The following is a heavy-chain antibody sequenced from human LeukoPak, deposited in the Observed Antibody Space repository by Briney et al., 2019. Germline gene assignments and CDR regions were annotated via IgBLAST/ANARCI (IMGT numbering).Heavy chain of an antibody. CDR3: ARDLNAAAGTPGGVY. CDR2: ISSSSSYI. CDR1: GFTFSSYS. Sequence: PGGSLRLSCAASGFTFSSYSMNWARQAPGKGLEWVSSISSSSSYIYYADSVKGRFTISRDNAKNSLYLQMNSLRAEDTAVYYCARDLNAAAGTPGGVYWGQGTLVTVSS. V-gene: IGHV3-21*01. D-gene: IGHD6-13*01. J-gene: IGHJ4*02.